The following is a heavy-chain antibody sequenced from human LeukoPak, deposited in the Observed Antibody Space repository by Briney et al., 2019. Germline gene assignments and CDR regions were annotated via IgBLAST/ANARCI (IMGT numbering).Heavy chain of an antibody. CDR3: SSKDSTGYGFHY. CDR1: GSTFSDYY. D-gene: IGHD3-22*01. Sequence: ASVKISCMALGSTFSDYYVHWVRQAPGQRLEWMGIINPSGGSTDYAPKFKGRVTMTRDTSTSTNYMELRSLKSIDTAVYYCSSKDSTGYGFHYWGKGTLVTVSS. CDR2: INPSGGST. V-gene: IGHV1-46*01. J-gene: IGHJ4*02.